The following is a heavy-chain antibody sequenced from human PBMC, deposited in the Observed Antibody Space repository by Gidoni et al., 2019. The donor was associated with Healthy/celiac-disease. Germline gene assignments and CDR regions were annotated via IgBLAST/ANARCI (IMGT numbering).Heavy chain of an antibody. V-gene: IGHV3-21*01. D-gene: IGHD6-19*01. CDR3: ARDHALAQWLPLT. CDR2: MSSSSSYI. Sequence: EVQLVESGGGLVKPGGSLRLSCAASGFTFSSYSMNWVRQAPGKGLESVSSMSSSSSYIYYADSVKGRFTISRDNAKNSLYLQMNSLRAEDTAVYYCARDHALAQWLPLTWGQGTLVTVSS. J-gene: IGHJ5*02. CDR1: GFTFSSYS.